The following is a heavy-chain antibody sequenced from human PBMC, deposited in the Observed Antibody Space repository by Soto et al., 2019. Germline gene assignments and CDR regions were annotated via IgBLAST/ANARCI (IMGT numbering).Heavy chain of an antibody. Sequence: QVQLVESGGGVVQPGRSLRLSCAASGFTFSSYAMHWVRQAPGKGLEWVAVISYDGSNKYYADSVKGRFTISRDNSKNTLYLQMNSLRAEDTAVYYCARDRIEWPVVGWLHYSGAFDIWGQGTMVTVSS. J-gene: IGHJ3*02. CDR1: GFTFSSYA. D-gene: IGHD2-15*01. CDR3: ARDRIEWPVVGWLHYSGAFDI. CDR2: ISYDGSNK. V-gene: IGHV3-30-3*01.